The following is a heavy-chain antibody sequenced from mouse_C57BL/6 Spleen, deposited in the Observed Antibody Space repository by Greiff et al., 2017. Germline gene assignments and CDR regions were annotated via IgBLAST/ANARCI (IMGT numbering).Heavy chain of an antibody. J-gene: IGHJ2*01. D-gene: IGHD2-12*01. V-gene: IGHV3-6*01. CDR3: AREGDYKGRYFDY. CDR1: GYSITSGYY. Sequence: EVKLQESGPGLVKPSQSLSLTCSVTGYSITSGYYWNWIRQFPGNKLEWMGYISYDGSNNYNPSLKNRISITRDTSKNQFFLKLNSVTTEDTATYYCAREGDYKGRYFDYWGQGTTLTVSS. CDR2: ISYDGSN.